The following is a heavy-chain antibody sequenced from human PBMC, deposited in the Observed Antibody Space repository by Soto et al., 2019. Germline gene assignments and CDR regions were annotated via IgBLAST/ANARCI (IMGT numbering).Heavy chain of an antibody. CDR2: IYYSGST. CDR3: ARLAVNYYGSGSLLDY. Sequence: SETLSLTCTVSGGSISSSSYYWGWIRQPPGKGLEWIVSIYYSGSTYYNPSLKSRVTISVDTSKNQFSLKLSSVTAADTAVYYCARLAVNYYGSGSLLDYWGQGTLVTVSS. D-gene: IGHD3-10*01. CDR1: GGSISSSSYY. J-gene: IGHJ4*02. V-gene: IGHV4-39*01.